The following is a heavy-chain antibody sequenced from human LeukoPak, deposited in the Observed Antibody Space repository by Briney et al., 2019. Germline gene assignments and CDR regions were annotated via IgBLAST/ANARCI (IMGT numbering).Heavy chain of an antibody. CDR1: GDSISTYY. D-gene: IGHD3-10*01. J-gene: IGHJ4*02. CDR3: ARAVGGDGSGSL. CDR2: IYYRVTS. V-gene: IGHV4-59*01. Sequence: SGNLSLTCTVSGDSISTYYWSWIRQPPGKGLEWIGYIYYRVTSDYNPSLKSRVTMSVDMSTRQISLKLSSVTAADTAVYYCARAVGGDGSGSLWGPGTLVTVSS.